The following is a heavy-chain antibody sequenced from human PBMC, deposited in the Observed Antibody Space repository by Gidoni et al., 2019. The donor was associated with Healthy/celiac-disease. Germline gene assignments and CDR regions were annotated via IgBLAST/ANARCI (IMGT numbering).Heavy chain of an antibody. CDR1: ADTLTSYT. Sequence: QVQLVQTGAEVKKPGDSGNVSCKASADTLTSYTLHWVRKAPGQRLEWMGWINAGNGNNKYSQKFQGSVTITRDTSASTAYMELSSLRSEDTAVYYCARSGWDIGVVPAAMGLYYFDYWGQGTLVTVSS. J-gene: IGHJ4*02. D-gene: IGHD2-2*01. CDR3: ARSGWDIGVVPAAMGLYYFDY. CDR2: INAGNGNN. V-gene: IGHV1-3*01.